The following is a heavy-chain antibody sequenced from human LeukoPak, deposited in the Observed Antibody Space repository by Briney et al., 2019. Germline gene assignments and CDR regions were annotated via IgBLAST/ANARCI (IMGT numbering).Heavy chain of an antibody. CDR2: IYWDDDK. CDR1: GFSLSFSGVG. Sequence: NESGPTLVKPTQTLTLTCTFSGFSLSFSGVGVGWIRQAPRKALEWLAVIYWDDDKRYSPSLKSRLTITKDTSKNQVVLSMANVAPVDTGTYFCAHRHGSGWYEAGFDDWGQGTLVTVSS. J-gene: IGHJ4*02. D-gene: IGHD6-19*01. CDR3: AHRHGSGWYEAGFDD. V-gene: IGHV2-5*02.